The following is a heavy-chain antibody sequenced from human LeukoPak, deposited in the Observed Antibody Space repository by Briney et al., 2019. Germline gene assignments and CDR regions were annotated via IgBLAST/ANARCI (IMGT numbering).Heavy chain of an antibody. CDR3: ARWDYGDYVWGGNYFDY. CDR1: GFTFSSYS. CDR2: ISSSSSYI. V-gene: IGHV3-21*01. Sequence: GGSLRLSCAASGFTFSSYSMNWVRQAPGKGLGWVSSISSSSSYIYYADSVKGRFTISRDNAKNSLYLQMNSLRAEDTAVYYCARWDYGDYVWGGNYFDYWGQGTLVTVSS. D-gene: IGHD4-17*01. J-gene: IGHJ4*02.